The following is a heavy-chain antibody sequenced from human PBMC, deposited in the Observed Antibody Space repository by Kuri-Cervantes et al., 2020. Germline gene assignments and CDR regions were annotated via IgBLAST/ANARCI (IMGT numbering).Heavy chain of an antibody. CDR1: GFTLSNSA. V-gene: IGHV3-23*01. Sequence: GGSLRLSCAASGFTLSNSAMSWVRQAPGKGLEWVSVMSGSGTTTYYADSVKGRFTISRDNSKNTLYLQMNSLRAEDTAVYYCATDSRRFGYWGQGTLVTVSS. J-gene: IGHJ4*02. CDR3: ATDSRRFGY. CDR2: MSGSGTTT.